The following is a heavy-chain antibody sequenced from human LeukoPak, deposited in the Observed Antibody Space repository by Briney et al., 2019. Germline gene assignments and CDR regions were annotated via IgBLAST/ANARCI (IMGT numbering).Heavy chain of an antibody. Sequence: SVKVSCKASGGSFSSYAISWVRQAPGQGLEWMGGIIPIFGTANYAQKFQGRVTMTRDTSISTAYMELSRLRSDDTAVYYCARRGSGSYYYYYYYMDVWGKGTTVTISS. J-gene: IGHJ6*03. CDR3: ARRGSGSYYYYYYYMDV. D-gene: IGHD3-10*01. CDR2: IIPIFGTA. V-gene: IGHV1-69*05. CDR1: GGSFSSYA.